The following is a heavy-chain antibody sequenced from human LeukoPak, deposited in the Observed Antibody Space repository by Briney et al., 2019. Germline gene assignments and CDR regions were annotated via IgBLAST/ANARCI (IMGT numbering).Heavy chain of an antibody. D-gene: IGHD2-2*01. CDR1: GFTFSGYW. CDR2: IYTDDSGT. Sequence: GGSLRLSCVASGFTFSGYWMNWVRQAPGKGLMWVSRIYTDDSGTSYAASVKGRFTISRDNAKNTLYLQMASLRGDDTAVYYCAPGRSTLDYWGQGTLVSVSS. J-gene: IGHJ4*02. V-gene: IGHV3-74*01. CDR3: APGRSTLDY.